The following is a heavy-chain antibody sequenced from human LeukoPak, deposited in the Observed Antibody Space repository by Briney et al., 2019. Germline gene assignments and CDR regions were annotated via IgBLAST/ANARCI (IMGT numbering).Heavy chain of an antibody. CDR3: AREGVGPPAFDI. CDR1: GGTFSSYA. CDR2: IIPIFGTA. D-gene: IGHD2-8*01. V-gene: IGHV1-69*13. Sequence: SVKVSCKASGGTFSSYAISWVRQAPGQGLEWMGGIIPIFGTANYAQKFQGRVTITADESTSTAYMELSRLRSDDTAVYYCAREGVGPPAFDIWGQGTMVTVSS. J-gene: IGHJ3*02.